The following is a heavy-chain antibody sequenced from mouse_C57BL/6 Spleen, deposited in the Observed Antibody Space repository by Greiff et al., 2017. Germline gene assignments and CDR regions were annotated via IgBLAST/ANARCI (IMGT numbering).Heavy chain of an antibody. CDR1: GYAFSSSW. Sequence: QVQLKESGPELVKPGASVKISCKASGYAFSSSWMNWVKQRPGKGLEWIGRIYPGDGDTNYNGKFKGKATLTADKSSSTAYMQLSSLTSEDSAVYFCARGGGYFDVWGTGTTVTVSS. V-gene: IGHV1-82*01. J-gene: IGHJ1*03. CDR3: ARGGGYFDV. CDR2: IYPGDGDT.